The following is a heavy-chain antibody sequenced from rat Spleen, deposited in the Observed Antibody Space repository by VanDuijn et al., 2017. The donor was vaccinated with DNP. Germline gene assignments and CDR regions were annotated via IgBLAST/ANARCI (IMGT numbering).Heavy chain of an antibody. J-gene: IGHJ2*01. CDR3: AGDILRVLH. CDR1: GFNFNDYW. V-gene: IGHV4-2*01. Sequence: EVKLVESGGGLVQPGRSLKLSCAASGFNFNDYWMGWVRQAPGKGLEWIGEINKDSSTINYTQSLKDKFTISRDNAQNTLYLQMSKLGSEDTAIYSCAGDILRVLHWGQGVTVIVSS. D-gene: IGHD1-9*01. CDR2: INKDSSTI.